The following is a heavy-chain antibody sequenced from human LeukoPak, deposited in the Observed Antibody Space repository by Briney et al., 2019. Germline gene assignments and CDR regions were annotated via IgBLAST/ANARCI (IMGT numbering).Heavy chain of an antibody. Sequence: HAASVKVSCKASGGTFSSYTISWVRQAPGQGLEWMGRIIPILGIANYAQKFQGRVTITADKSTSTAYMELSSLRSEDTAVYYCARDWYSSGWYLDYWGQGTLATVSS. CDR1: GGTFSSYT. D-gene: IGHD6-19*01. V-gene: IGHV1-69*04. CDR3: ARDWYSSGWYLDY. J-gene: IGHJ4*02. CDR2: IIPILGIA.